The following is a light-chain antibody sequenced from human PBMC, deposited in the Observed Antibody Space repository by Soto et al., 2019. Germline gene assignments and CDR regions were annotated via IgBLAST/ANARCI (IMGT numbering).Light chain of an antibody. CDR3: TSYTTSRIWV. CDR2: EVS. CDR1: SGDVGHYNY. Sequence: QSALTQPASVSGSPGQSITISCTGSSGDVGHYNYVSWYQQHPGKAPKLMIYEVSNRPSGVSNRFSGSKSGNTASLIISGLQAEDEADYYCTSYTTSRIWVFGGGTQLTVL. J-gene: IGLJ3*02. V-gene: IGLV2-14*01.